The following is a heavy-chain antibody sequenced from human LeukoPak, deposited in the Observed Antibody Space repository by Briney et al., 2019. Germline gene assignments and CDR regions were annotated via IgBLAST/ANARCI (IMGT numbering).Heavy chain of an antibody. CDR3: ARDRYSSSGPLDY. CDR2: ISSSSSTI. J-gene: IGHJ4*02. V-gene: IGHV3-48*01. D-gene: IGHD6-13*01. Sequence: GGSLRLSCAASGFTFRSYSMNWVRQAPGKGLEWVSYISSSSSTIYYADSVKGRFTISRDNAKNSLYLQMNSLRAEDTAVYYCARDRYSSSGPLDYWGQGTLVTVSS. CDR1: GFTFRSYS.